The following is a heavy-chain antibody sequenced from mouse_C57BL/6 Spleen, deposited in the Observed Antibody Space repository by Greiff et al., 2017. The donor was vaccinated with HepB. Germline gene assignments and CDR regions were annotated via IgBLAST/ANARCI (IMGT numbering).Heavy chain of an antibody. D-gene: IGHD1-1*01. J-gene: IGHJ2*01. CDR3: ARVLYGSSPSFDY. CDR2: IDPSDSET. V-gene: IGHV1-52*01. Sequence: QVQLQQPGAELVRPGSSVTLSCKASGYTFTSYWMHWVKQRPIQGLEWIGNIDPSDSETHYNQKFKDKATLTVDKSSSTAYMQLSSLTSEDSAVYYCARVLYGSSPSFDYWGQGTTLTVSS. CDR1: GYTFTSYW.